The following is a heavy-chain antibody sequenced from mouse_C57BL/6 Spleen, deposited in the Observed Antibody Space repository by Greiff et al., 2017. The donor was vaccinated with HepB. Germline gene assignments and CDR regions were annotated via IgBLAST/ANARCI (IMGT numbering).Heavy chain of an antibody. CDR2: ISDGGSYT. Sequence: EVMLVESGGGLVKPGGSLKLSCAASGFTFSSYAMSWVRQTPEKRLEWVATISDGGSYTYYPDNVKGRFTISRDNAKNNLYLQMSHLKSEDTAMYYCARSQTGTGFAYWGQGTLVTVSA. CDR1: GFTFSSYA. J-gene: IGHJ3*01. V-gene: IGHV5-4*03. CDR3: ARSQTGTGFAY. D-gene: IGHD4-1*01.